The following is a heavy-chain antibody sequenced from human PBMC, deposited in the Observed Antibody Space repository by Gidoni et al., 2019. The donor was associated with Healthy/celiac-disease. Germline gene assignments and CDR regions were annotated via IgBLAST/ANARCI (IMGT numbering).Heavy chain of an antibody. CDR3: ARGRRYSSSIYYMDV. D-gene: IGHD6-19*01. J-gene: IGHJ6*03. V-gene: IGHV1-8*01. Sequence: ASGYTFTSYDINWVRQATGQGLEWMGWMNPNSGNTGYAQKFQGRVTMTRNTSISTAYMELSSLRSEDTAVYYCARGRRYSSSIYYMDVWGKGTTVTVSS. CDR1: GYTFTSYD. CDR2: MNPNSGNT.